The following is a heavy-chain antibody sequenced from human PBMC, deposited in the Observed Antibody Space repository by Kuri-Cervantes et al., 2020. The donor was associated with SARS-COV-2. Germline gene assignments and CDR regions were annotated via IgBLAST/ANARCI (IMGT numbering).Heavy chain of an antibody. CDR1: GFTLTYRW. V-gene: IGHV3-11*01. Sequence: GESLKISCEASGFTLTYRWMAWFRQAPGKGLEWVSYISSSGSTIYYADSVKGRFTISRDNAKNSLYLQMNSLRAEDTAVYYCARDSITMVQGVTSDAFDIWGQGTMVTVSS. CDR3: ARDSITMVQGVTSDAFDI. J-gene: IGHJ3*02. D-gene: IGHD3-10*01. CDR2: ISSSGSTI.